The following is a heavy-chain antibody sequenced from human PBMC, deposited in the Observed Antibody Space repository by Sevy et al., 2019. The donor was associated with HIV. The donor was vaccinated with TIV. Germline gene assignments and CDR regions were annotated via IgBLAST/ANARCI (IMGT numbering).Heavy chain of an antibody. CDR2: IRSKANSYAT. CDR3: TRVCGGSCYSNYAFDI. CDR1: GFTFSGSA. V-gene: IGHV3-73*01. J-gene: IGHJ3*02. D-gene: IGHD2-15*01. Sequence: GGSLRLSCAASGFTFSGSAMHWVRQASGKGLEWVGRIRSKANSYATAYAASVKGRFTISRDDSKNTAYLQMNSLKTDDTAVYYCTRVCGGSCYSNYAFDIWGQGTMVTVSS.